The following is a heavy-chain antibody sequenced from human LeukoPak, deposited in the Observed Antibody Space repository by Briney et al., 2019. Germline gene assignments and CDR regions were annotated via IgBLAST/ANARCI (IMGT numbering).Heavy chain of an antibody. D-gene: IGHD2-2*01. CDR1: GGSISSSYHY. Sequence: SETLSLTCTVSGGSISSSYHYWGWIRQPPGKGLEWIGTVYYSGSTFYNPSLKRRVTISVDTSKNQFSLKLTSVTAADTAVYFCARRYCSGSNCYFFDYWGQGTLVTVSS. CDR3: ARRYCSGSNCYFFDY. J-gene: IGHJ4*02. V-gene: IGHV4-39*01. CDR2: VYYSGST.